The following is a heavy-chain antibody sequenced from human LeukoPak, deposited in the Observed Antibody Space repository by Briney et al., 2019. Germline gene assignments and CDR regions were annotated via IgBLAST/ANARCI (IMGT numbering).Heavy chain of an antibody. CDR2: IYYSGST. J-gene: IGHJ4*02. CDR1: GGSISSYY. CDR3: ARRRYFDY. Sequence: PSETLSLTCTVSGGSISSYYWSWIRQPPGKGLEWIGNIYYSGSTNYNPSLKSRVTISVDTSKNQFSLKLSSVTAADTAVYYCARRRYFDYWGQGTLVTVSS. V-gene: IGHV4-59*12.